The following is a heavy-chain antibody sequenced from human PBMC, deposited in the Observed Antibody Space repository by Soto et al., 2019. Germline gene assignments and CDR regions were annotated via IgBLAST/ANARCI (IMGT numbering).Heavy chain of an antibody. D-gene: IGHD5-12*01. CDR1: GGTFSSYA. CDR2: IIPMFGTA. V-gene: IGHV1-69*13. Sequence: ASVKVSCKTSGGTFSSYAISWVRQAPGQGLEWMGGIIPMFGTANYAQKFQGRVTTTADESTSTVYMELSSLRSDDTAVYYCVRVVAIPGYPDNWGQGTLVTVSS. CDR3: VRVVAIPGYPDN. J-gene: IGHJ4*02.